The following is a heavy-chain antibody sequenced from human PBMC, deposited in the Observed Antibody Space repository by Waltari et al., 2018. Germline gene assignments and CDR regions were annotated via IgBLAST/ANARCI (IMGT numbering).Heavy chain of an antibody. J-gene: IGHJ4*02. CDR3: VRQSRSSDWYDY. V-gene: IGHV5-51*01. CDR2: IYPGDSET. CDR1: GYKFSSYW. Sequence: EVQLVQSGVEVKKPGESLKISCLGSGYKFSSYWIAWVRQVPGKGLEWVGIIYPGDSETRYSPSFQGQVTMSVDKSATTAYLQWTNMKASDTAMYYCVRQSRSSDWYDYWGQGTLITVSS. D-gene: IGHD3-9*01.